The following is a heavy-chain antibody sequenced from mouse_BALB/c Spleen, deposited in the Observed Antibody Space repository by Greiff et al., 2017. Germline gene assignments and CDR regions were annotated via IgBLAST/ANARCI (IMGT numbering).Heavy chain of an antibody. CDR2: ISSGSSTI. CDR1: GFTFSSFG. J-gene: IGHJ3*01. Sequence: EVQGVESGGGLVQPGGSRKLSCAASGFTFSSFGMHWVRQAPEKGLEWVAYISSGSSTIYYADTVKGRFTISRDNPKNTLFLQMTSLRSEDTAMYYCASPNYYGSPIPFAYWGQGTLVTVSA. D-gene: IGHD1-1*01. V-gene: IGHV5-17*02. CDR3: ASPNYYGSPIPFAY.